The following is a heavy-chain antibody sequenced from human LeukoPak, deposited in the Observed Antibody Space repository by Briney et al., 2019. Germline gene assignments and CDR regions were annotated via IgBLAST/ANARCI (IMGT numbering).Heavy chain of an antibody. CDR1: GFTFSSYW. CDR2: ISYDGSNK. D-gene: IGHD4-17*01. J-gene: IGHJ6*02. CDR3: AKDIARSGDYSIPPNYYYYYGMDV. Sequence: GGSLRLSCAASGFTFSSYWMHWVRQAPGKGLVWVAVISYDGSNKYYADSVKGRFTISRDNSKNTLYLQMNSLRAEDTAVYYCAKDIARSGDYSIPPNYYYYYGMDVWGQGTTVTVSS. V-gene: IGHV3-30*18.